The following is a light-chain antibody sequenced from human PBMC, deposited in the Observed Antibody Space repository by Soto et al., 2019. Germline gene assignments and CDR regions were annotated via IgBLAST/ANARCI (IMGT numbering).Light chain of an antibody. V-gene: IGKV3D-15*01. CDR3: QQYHTWPPSTT. CDR2: HSS. Sequence: EVIMTQSPATLSVSPGERATLSCRASQTISSHLAWYQQKNGQAPRLLIYHSSIRATGIPARFSGSGSGTEFSLTISSLQSEDFGVYDCQQYHTWPPSTTFGQGTRLEIK. J-gene: IGKJ5*01. CDR1: QTISSH.